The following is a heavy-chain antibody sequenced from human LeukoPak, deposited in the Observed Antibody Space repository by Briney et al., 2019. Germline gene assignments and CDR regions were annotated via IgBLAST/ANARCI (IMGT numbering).Heavy chain of an antibody. CDR2: IWYDGSNK. V-gene: IGHV3-33*01. CDR3: ARDLRGLPDAY. Sequence: PGGSLRLSCAASGFTFSSYGMHWVRRAPGKGLEWVAVIWYDGSNKCYADSVKGRFTISRDNSKNTLYLQMNSLRAEDTAVYYCARDLRGLPDAYWGQGTLVTVSS. J-gene: IGHJ4*02. D-gene: IGHD4-17*01. CDR1: GFTFSSYG.